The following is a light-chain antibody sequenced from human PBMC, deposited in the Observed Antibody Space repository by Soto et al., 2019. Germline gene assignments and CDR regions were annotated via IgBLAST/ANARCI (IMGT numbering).Light chain of an antibody. J-gene: IGLJ3*02. CDR2: EVR. CDR1: SSDIGTYKY. V-gene: IGLV2-14*01. CDR3: CSYTSSSIRV. Sequence: QSALTQPASVSGSPGQSITISCTGTSSDIGTYKYVSWYQQHPGKAPKLIIYEVRNRPSGVSNRLSGSKSGNTASLTISGLQADDEADYYCCSYTSSSIRVFGGGTKLTVL.